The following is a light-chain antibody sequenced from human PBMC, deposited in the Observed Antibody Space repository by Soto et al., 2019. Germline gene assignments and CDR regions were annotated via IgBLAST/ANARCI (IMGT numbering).Light chain of an antibody. J-gene: IGKJ2*01. CDR1: RPITSN. V-gene: IGKV1-39*01. Sequence: DIEMTQSPSYLSASVGDRVTITCRASRPITSNLNWYQQKPGKAPDLLIYRSSTLQNGDPSRFSGSGSGTGFTLTISSLQPEAFANYYCQENYITPYTFGQGT. CDR3: QENYITPYT. CDR2: RSS.